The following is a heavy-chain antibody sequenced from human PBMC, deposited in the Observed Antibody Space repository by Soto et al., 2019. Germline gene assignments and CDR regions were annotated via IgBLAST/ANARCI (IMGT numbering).Heavy chain of an antibody. CDR3: ARLQITLFGAYNWFDP. V-gene: IGHV1-69*06. CDR1: GGTFSSYA. J-gene: IGHJ5*02. D-gene: IGHD3-3*01. CDR2: IIPIFGTA. Sequence: QVQLVQSGAEVKKPGSSVKVSCKASGGTFSSYAISWVRQAPGQGLEWMGGIIPIFGTANYAQKFQGRGTITEDKSTRAAYMELSSLRSEDTAVYYCARLQITLFGAYNWFDPWGQGTLVTVSS.